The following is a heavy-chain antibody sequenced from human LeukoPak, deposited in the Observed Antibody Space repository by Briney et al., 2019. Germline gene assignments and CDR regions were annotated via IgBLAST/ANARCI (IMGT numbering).Heavy chain of an antibody. Sequence: GGSLRLSCAASGFTFSGSAMHWVRQASGKGLKWVGRIRSKTNSYATAYAESVKGRFTISRDDSKNTAYLQMNSLKTEDTAVYYCTRLVDAFDIWGQGTMVTVSS. J-gene: IGHJ3*02. CDR2: IRSKTNSYAT. CDR3: TRLVDAFDI. CDR1: GFTFSGSA. V-gene: IGHV3-73*01.